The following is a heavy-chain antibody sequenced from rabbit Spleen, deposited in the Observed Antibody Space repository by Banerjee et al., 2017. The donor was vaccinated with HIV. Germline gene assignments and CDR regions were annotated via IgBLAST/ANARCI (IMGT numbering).Heavy chain of an antibody. V-gene: IGHV1S39*01. J-gene: IGHJ4*01. D-gene: IGHD1-1*01. CDR1: GFDFSSYG. Sequence: QEQLVESGGGLVQPGGSLKLSCKASGFDFSSYGVSWVRQAPGKGLEWIGYIDPIFGITYFANWVNGRFTISKTSSTTVTLQMTSLTAADTATYFCARADDGGWLYKDLWGPGTLVTVS. CDR3: ARADDGGWLYKDL. CDR2: IDPIFGIT.